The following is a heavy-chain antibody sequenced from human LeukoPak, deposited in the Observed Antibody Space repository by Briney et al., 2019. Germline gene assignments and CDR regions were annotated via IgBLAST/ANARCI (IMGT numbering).Heavy chain of an antibody. Sequence: GGSLRLSCGASGFTFSSFGMHWVRQAPGKGLEWVAFIRFDGSNKYYADSVKGRFTISRDNSKNTLYLQMNSLRAEDTAVYYCAKQTNRYYDILTGYHWGQGTLVTVSS. CDR3: AKQTNRYYDILTGYH. CDR2: IRFDGSNK. V-gene: IGHV3-30*02. CDR1: GFTFSSFG. D-gene: IGHD3-9*01. J-gene: IGHJ5*02.